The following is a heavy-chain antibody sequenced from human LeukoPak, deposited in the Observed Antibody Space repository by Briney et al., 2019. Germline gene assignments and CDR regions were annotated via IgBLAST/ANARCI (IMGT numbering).Heavy chain of an antibody. CDR2: IWYDGSNK. V-gene: IGHV3-33*01. Sequence: GRSLRLSCAASGFTFSSYGMHWVRQAPGKGLEWVAVIWYDGSNKYYADSVKGRFTISRDNSKNTLYLQMNSLRAEDTAVYYCARDTEAARIHVWGKGTTVTVSS. J-gene: IGHJ6*04. CDR1: GFTFSSYG. CDR3: ARDTEAARIHV. D-gene: IGHD3-3*02.